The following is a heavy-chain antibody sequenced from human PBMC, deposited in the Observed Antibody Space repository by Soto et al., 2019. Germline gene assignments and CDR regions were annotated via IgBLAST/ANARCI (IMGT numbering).Heavy chain of an antibody. CDR1: GFTFSSYG. D-gene: IGHD3-9*01. V-gene: IGHV3-30*18. J-gene: IGHJ6*02. CDR2: ISYDGSNK. Sequence: QVQLVESGGGVVQPGRSLRLSCAASGFTFSSYGMHWVRQAPGKGLEWVAVISYDGSNKYYADSVKGRFTISRDNSKNTLYLHMNSLRAEDTVVYYCAKDLGRYDILTCYYHLADYYYYGMDVWGQGTTVTVSS. CDR3: AKDLGRYDILTCYYHLADYYYYGMDV.